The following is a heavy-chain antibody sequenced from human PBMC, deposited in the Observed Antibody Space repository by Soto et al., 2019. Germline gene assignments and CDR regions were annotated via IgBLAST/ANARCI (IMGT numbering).Heavy chain of an antibody. CDR3: ASPYRSGWRCGMGG. CDR1: GFTFRSYT. CDR2: ISSMSDDI. V-gene: IGHV3-21*01. Sequence: VQLVESGGGPVKPGGSRRLSCVVSGFTFRSYTMHWVRQAPGKGLEWVSSISSMSDDIYYADSVKGRFTISRDNAKNSVYLQMSSLRVEDAAVYDCASPYRSGWRCGMGGWGQGTTVTVS. J-gene: IGHJ6*02. D-gene: IGHD6-19*01.